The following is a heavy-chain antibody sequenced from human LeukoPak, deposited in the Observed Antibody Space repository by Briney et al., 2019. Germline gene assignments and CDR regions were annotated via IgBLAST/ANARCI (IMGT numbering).Heavy chain of an antibody. CDR1: GGSISSSNW. Sequence: SGTLSLTCAVSGGSISSSNWWSWVRQPPGKGLEWIGQIYHSGSTNYNPSLKSRVAISVDTSKNQFSLKLSSVTAADTAVYYCARGTRIAADPYYFDYWGQGTLVTVSS. V-gene: IGHV4-4*02. D-gene: IGHD6-13*01. CDR3: ARGTRIAADPYYFDY. CDR2: IYHSGST. J-gene: IGHJ4*02.